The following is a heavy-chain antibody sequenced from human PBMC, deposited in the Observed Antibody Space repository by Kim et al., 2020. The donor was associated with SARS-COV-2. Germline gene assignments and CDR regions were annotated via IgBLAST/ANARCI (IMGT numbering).Heavy chain of an antibody. V-gene: IGHV3-30*18. Sequence: GGSLRLSCAASGFAFSNYAMRWVRQAPGKGLEWVSIISCNGSNKFYADSVKGRFTISRDNSKNTLYLQMNSLRAEDTALYYCAKDGGGAYVYPIDYWGQGTPVTVSS. J-gene: IGHJ4*02. D-gene: IGHD2-2*02. CDR2: ISCNGSNK. CDR1: GFAFSNYA. CDR3: AKDGGGAYVYPIDY.